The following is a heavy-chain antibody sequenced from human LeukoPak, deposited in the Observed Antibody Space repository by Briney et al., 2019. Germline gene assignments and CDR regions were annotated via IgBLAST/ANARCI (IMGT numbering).Heavy chain of an antibody. D-gene: IGHD6-13*01. CDR1: GDSLSSSGDA. CDR3: ARGRASAFDY. V-gene: IGHV6-1*01. J-gene: IGHJ4*02. Sequence: SQTLSLTCVISGDSLSSSGDAWNWIRQSPSGRLEWLGRTYQRSKWSSDYALSVRSRITVDPDTSKNQFSLLLYSVTPEDTAVYYCARGRASAFDYWDQGTLVTVSS. CDR2: TYQRSKWSS.